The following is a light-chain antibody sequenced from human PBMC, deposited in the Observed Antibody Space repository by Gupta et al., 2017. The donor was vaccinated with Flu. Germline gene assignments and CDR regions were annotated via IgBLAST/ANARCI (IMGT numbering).Light chain of an antibody. V-gene: IGKV3-20*01. CDR1: QSVRSSY. CDR3: QQEGSSLLT. J-gene: IGKJ4*01. CDR2: GAS. Sequence: EIVLTQSPGTLSLSPGERATLSCRASQSVRSSYLAWYQQKPGQAPRLLIYGASSRATGIPDRFSGSGSGTDFTLTISRLEPEDFAVYYCQQEGSSLLTFGGGTKVEIK.